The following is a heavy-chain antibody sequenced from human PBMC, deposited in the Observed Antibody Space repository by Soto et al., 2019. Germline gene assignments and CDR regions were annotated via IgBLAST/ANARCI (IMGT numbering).Heavy chain of an antibody. CDR1: GFTFSSYG. J-gene: IGHJ4*02. CDR3: AKSVYNWNGGFFDY. CDR2: ISYDEINK. Sequence: QVQLVESGGGVVQPGRSLRLSCAASGFTFSSYGMHWVRQAPGKGLEWVAIISYDEINKYYADSVKGRLTISRDNSKNTLYLQMNRLRAEDTAVYYCAKSVYNWNGGFFDYWGQGPLVTVSS. D-gene: IGHD1-1*01. V-gene: IGHV3-30*18.